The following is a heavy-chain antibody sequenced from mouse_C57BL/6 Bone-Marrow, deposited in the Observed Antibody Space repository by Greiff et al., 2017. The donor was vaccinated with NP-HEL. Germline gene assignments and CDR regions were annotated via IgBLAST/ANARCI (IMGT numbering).Heavy chain of an antibody. V-gene: IGHV1-42*01. J-gene: IGHJ4*01. CDR3: ARAYDGYYWAMDY. D-gene: IGHD2-3*01. CDR1: GYSFTGYY. CDR2: INPSTGGT. Sequence: VQLQQSGPELVKPGASVKISCKASGYSFTGYYMNWVKQSPEKSLEWIGEINPSTGGTTYNQKFKAKATLTVDKSSSTAYMQLQSLTSEDSAVYYCARAYDGYYWAMDYWGQGTSVTVSS.